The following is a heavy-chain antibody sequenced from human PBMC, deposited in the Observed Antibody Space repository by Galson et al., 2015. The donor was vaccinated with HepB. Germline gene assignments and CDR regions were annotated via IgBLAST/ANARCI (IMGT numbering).Heavy chain of an antibody. CDR1: GYTFTSYD. Sequence: SVKVSCKASGYTFTSYDINWVRQATGQGLEWMGWMNPNSGDTGYAQKFQGRVTMTRNTSISTAYMELSSLRSEDTAVYYCARLLGYCSGGSCSVLFDYWGQGTLVTVSS. CDR2: MNPNSGDT. V-gene: IGHV1-8*01. CDR3: ARLLGYCSGGSCSVLFDY. D-gene: IGHD2-15*01. J-gene: IGHJ4*02.